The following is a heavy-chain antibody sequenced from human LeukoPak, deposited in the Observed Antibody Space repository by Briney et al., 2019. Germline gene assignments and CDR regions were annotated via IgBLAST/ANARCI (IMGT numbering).Heavy chain of an antibody. D-gene: IGHD3-22*01. CDR3: ARSSRGDSSGYYPRYLDY. J-gene: IGHJ4*02. V-gene: IGHV3-66*02. CDR2: IYSGGST. CDR1: GFTVSSNY. Sequence: GGSLRLSCAASGFTVSSNYMSWVRQAPGKGLEWVSVIYSGGSTYYADSVKGRFTISRDNSKNTLYLQMNSLRAEDTAVYYCARSSRGDSSGYYPRYLDYWGQGTLVTLSS.